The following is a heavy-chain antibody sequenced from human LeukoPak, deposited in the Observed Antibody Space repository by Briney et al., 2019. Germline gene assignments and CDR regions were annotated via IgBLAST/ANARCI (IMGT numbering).Heavy chain of an antibody. CDR2: ILNSGGST. J-gene: IGHJ4*02. D-gene: IGHD6-19*01. V-gene: IGHV3-23*01. Sequence: GRCLRLSCAASGFTFSTYAMSWVRRAPGKGVEWGSAILNSGGSTYCADSVKGGFTIYRDNYKDTLYRQMNSLRAEDTAVYYCAKDKRSGYSSGWFDYWGQGTLVTVSS. CDR3: AKDKRSGYSSGWFDY. CDR1: GFTFSTYA.